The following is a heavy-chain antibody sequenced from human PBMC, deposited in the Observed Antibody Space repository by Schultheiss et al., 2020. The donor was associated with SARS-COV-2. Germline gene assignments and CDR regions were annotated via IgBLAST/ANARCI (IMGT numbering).Heavy chain of an antibody. CDR2: IYYSGST. J-gene: IGHJ4*02. CDR3: ARVFGVTGTDY. CDR1: GGSFSGYY. V-gene: IGHV4-31*11. Sequence: SETLSLTCAVYGGSFSGYYWSWIRQHPGKGLEWIGYIYYSGSTYYNPSLKSRVTISVDTSKNQFSLKLRSVTAADTAVYYCARVFGVTGTDYWGQGTLVTVSS. D-gene: IGHD1-20*01.